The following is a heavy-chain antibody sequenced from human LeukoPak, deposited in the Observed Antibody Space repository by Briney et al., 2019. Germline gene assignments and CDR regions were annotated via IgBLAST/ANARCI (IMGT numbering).Heavy chain of an antibody. CDR1: GGSISSYY. V-gene: IGHV4-59*08. D-gene: IGHD6-13*01. CDR2: IYYSGST. CDR3: ASGQQLVRAGYFDL. J-gene: IGHJ2*01. Sequence: SETPSLTCAVSGGSISSYYWSWIRQPPGKGLEWIGYIYYSGSTNYNPSLKSRVTISVDTSKNQFSLKLSSVTAADTAVYYCASGQQLVRAGYFDLWGRGTLVTVSS.